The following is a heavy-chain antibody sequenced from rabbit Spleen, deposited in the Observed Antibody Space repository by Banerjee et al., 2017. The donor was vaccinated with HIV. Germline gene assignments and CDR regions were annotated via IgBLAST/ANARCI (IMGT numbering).Heavy chain of an antibody. V-gene: IGHV1S45*01. CDR2: INSFTGRP. J-gene: IGHJ4*01. CDR3: ARDLAGAVGWNFDL. D-gene: IGHD4-1*01. Sequence: QEQLVESGGGLVQPEGSLTLTCTASGFTFSSGHYMCWVRQAPGKGLEWIASINSFTGRPVYATWAKGRFTVSKASWTTVTLQMTSLTAADTASYFCARDLAGAVGWNFDLWGPGTLVTVS. CDR1: GFTFSSGHY.